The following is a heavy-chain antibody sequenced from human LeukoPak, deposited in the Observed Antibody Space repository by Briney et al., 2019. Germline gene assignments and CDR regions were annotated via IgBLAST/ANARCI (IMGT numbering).Heavy chain of an antibody. V-gene: IGHV4-34*01. CDR3: ARVGPADSYGTESFDY. CDR2: INHSGST. Sequence: PSETLSLTCAVYGWSFSGYYWSWIRQPPGKGLEWIGEINHSGSTNYNPSLKSRVTISVDTSKNQFSLKLSSVTAADTAVYYCARVGPADSYGTESFDYWGQGTLVTVSS. CDR1: GWSFSGYY. D-gene: IGHD5-18*01. J-gene: IGHJ4*02.